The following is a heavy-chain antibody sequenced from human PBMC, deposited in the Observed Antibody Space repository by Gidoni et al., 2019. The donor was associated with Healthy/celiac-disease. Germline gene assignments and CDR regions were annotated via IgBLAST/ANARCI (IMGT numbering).Heavy chain of an antibody. CDR2: IWYDGSNK. J-gene: IGHJ5*02. CDR1: GFTFSSYG. V-gene: IGHV3-33*01. Sequence: QVQLVESGGGVVQPGRSLRLSCAASGFTFSSYGMHWVRQAPGKGLEWVAVIWYDGSNKYYADSVKGRFTISRDNSKNTLYLQMNSLRAEDTAVYYCAREFFDCSGGSCHNWFDPWGQGTLVTVSS. D-gene: IGHD2-15*01. CDR3: AREFFDCSGGSCHNWFDP.